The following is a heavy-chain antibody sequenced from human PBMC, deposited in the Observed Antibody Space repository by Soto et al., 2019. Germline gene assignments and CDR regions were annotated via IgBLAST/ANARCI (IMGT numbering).Heavy chain of an antibody. D-gene: IGHD3-3*01. CDR2: ISAYNGNT. Sequence: QVQLVQSGAEVKKPGASVKVSCKASGYTFTSYGISWVRQAPGQGLEWMGWISAYNGNTNYAKKLQGRVTMTTDTSTRTAYMELRSLRSDDTAVYYCARVDTYYDFWCGYRHFDYWGQGTLVTVSS. CDR3: ARVDTYYDFWCGYRHFDY. J-gene: IGHJ4*02. CDR1: GYTFTSYG. V-gene: IGHV1-18*01.